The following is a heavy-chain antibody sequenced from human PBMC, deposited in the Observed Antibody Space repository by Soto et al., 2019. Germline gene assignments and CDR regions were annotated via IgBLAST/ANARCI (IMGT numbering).Heavy chain of an antibody. CDR1: GYTFTSYG. V-gene: IGHV1-18*01. J-gene: IGHJ5*02. CDR2: ISAYNGNT. D-gene: IGHD4-4*01. Sequence: ASVKVSCKASGYTFTSYGISWVRQAPGQGLEWMGWISAYNGNTNYAQKLQGRVTMTTDTSTSTAYMELRSLRSDDTAVYYCARDSDYSNYLQSDPWGQGTLVTVSS. CDR3: ARDSDYSNYLQSDP.